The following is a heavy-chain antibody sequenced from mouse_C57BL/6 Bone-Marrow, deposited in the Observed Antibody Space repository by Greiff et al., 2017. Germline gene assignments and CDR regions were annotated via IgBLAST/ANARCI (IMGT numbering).Heavy chain of an antibody. Sequence: VQLQQSGAELMKPGASVKLSCKATGYTFTGYWIEWVKQRPGQGLEWIGVIDPSDSYTNYNQQFKGKATLTVDTSSSTAYMQLSSLTSEDSAVYYCARGVPFDYWGQGTTLTVSS. CDR1: GYTFTGYW. CDR3: ARGVPFDY. CDR2: IDPSDSYT. J-gene: IGHJ2*01. V-gene: IGHV1-59*01.